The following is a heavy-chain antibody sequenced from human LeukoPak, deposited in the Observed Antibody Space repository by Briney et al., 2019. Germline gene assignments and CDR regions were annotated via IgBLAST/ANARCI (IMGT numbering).Heavy chain of an antibody. J-gene: IGHJ4*02. CDR1: GVSVSSGSYY. CDR2: IYYSGST. V-gene: IGHV4-61*01. D-gene: IGHD5-24*01. Sequence: PSETLSLTCTVSGVSVSSGSYYWSWIRQPPGKGLEWIGYIYYSGSTNYNPSLKSRVTISVDTSKNQFSLKLSSVTAADTAVYYCARGLHNFDYWGQGTLVTVSS. CDR3: ARGLHNFDY.